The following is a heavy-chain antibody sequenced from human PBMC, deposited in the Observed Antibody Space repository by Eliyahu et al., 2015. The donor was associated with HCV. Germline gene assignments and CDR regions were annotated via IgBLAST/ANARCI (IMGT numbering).Heavy chain of an antibody. CDR1: GGSMTSYX. D-gene: IGHD4-11*01. CDR2: IXXTGNT. CDR3: ARFRRGHDYNPFDY. J-gene: IGHJ4*02. V-gene: IGHV4-59*01. Sequence: QVQLQESGPGLVKPSETLSLTCTVSGGSMTSYXWRWIRXPPGKGLELIGYIXXTGNTYYNPSLQSRVTVSLDTSKNQFSLRLNSVTAADTAVYYCARFRRGHDYNPFDYWGQGTLVTVSS.